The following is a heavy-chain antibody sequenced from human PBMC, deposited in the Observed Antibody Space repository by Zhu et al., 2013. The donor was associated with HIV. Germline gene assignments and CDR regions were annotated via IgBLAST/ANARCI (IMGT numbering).Heavy chain of an antibody. CDR1: GGTFSSYA. Sequence: QVQLVQSGAEVKKPGSSVKVSCKASGGTFSSYAISWVRQAPGQGLEWMGGIIPIFGTANYAQKFQGRVTITADKSTSTAYMELSSLRSEDTAVYYCARDQNDYGDFYYFDYWAREPWVTVSS. V-gene: IGHV1-69*06. J-gene: IGHJ4*02. CDR2: IIPIFGTA. D-gene: IGHD4-17*01. CDR3: ARDQNDYGDFYYFDY.